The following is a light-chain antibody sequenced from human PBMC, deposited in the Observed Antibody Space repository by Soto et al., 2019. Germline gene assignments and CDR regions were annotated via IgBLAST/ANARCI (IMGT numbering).Light chain of an antibody. CDR2: DVS. CDR1: SSDPGGYNY. CDR3: CSYAGSYTLV. V-gene: IGLV2-11*01. J-gene: IGLJ2*01. Sequence: QTVLTQPRSVSGSPGQSVTISCTGTSSDPGGYNYVSWYQQHPGKAPKLMIYDVSKRPSGVPDRFSGSKSGNTASLTISGLQAEDEADYHCCSYAGSYTLVFGGGTKLTVL.